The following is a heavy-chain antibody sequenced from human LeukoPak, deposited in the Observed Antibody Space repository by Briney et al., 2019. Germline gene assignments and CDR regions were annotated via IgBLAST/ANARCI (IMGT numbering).Heavy chain of an antibody. CDR2: ISWDGGSI. Sequence: GGSLRLSCAASGFTFDDYTMHWVRQAPGKGLEWVSLISWDGGSIYYADSVKGRFTISRDNSKNSLYLQMNSLRTEDTALYYCAKDMRYYYGMDVWGQGTTVTVSS. J-gene: IGHJ6*02. CDR1: GFTFDDYT. CDR3: AKDMRYYYGMDV. V-gene: IGHV3-43*01.